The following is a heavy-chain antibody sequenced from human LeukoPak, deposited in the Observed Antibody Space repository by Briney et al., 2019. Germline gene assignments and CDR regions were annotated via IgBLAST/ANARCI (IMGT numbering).Heavy chain of an antibody. V-gene: IGHV1-69*06. CDR2: IIPIFGTA. CDR3: ARGDRRGYYDSSGYYRDYYYYMDV. CDR1: GGTFSSYA. Sequence: GASVKVSCKASGGTFSSYAISWVRQAPGQGLEWMGGIIPIFGTANYAQKFQGRVTITADKSTSTAYMELSSLRSEDTAVYYCARGDRRGYYDSSGYYRDYYYYMDVWGKGTTVTVSS. D-gene: IGHD3-22*01. J-gene: IGHJ6*03.